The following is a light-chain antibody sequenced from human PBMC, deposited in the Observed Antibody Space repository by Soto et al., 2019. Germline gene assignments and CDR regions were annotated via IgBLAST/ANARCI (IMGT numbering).Light chain of an antibody. CDR2: DVS. V-gene: IGLV2-14*01. Sequence: QSALTQPASVSGSPGQSITISCTGTSSDVGGYNYVSWYQQHPGKAPKLMIYDVSNRPSGVSKRFSGSKSGTTASLTLSGLQAEDEADYYCTSYTSSSPLVFGGGTKLTVL. CDR3: TSYTSSSPLV. J-gene: IGLJ3*02. CDR1: SSDVGGYNY.